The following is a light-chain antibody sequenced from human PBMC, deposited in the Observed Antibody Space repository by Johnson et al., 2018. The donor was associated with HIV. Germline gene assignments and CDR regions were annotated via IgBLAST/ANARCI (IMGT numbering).Light chain of an antibody. V-gene: IGLV1-51*02. J-gene: IGLJ1*01. CDR3: GTWDSSLSAGV. CDR1: SSNIGNNY. Sequence: QSVLTQPPSVSAAPGQKVTISCSGSSSNIGNNYVSWYQQLPGTAPKLLIYEHIKRPSGIPDRFSASKSGTSATLGITGLQTGDEADYYCGTWDSSLSAGVFGTGTKVTVL. CDR2: EHI.